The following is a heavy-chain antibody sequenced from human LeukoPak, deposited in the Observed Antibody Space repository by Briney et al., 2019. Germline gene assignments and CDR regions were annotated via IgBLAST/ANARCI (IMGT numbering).Heavy chain of an antibody. CDR3: ARALGHDFWSCYYTASYFDY. V-gene: IGHV1-46*01. CDR2: INPSGGKT. CDR1: GYIFTSYY. J-gene: IGHJ4*02. Sequence: ASVKVSCKASGYIFTSYYMHWVRQAPGQGLEWMGIINPSGGKTSYAQKFQGRVTVTRDTSTNIVYMEPSSLRSEDTAVYYCARALGHDFWSCYYTASYFDYWGQGTLVTVSS. D-gene: IGHD3-3*01.